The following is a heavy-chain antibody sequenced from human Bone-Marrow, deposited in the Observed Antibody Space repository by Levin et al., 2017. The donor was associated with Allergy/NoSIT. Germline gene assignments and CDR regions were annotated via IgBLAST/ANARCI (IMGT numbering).Heavy chain of an antibody. J-gene: IGHJ5*02. CDR1: GDSISSNNW. CDR2: IYHSGTT. V-gene: IGHV4-4*02. CDR3: ARVKGGCSSTSCYVDP. D-gene: IGHD2-2*01. Sequence: SETLSLTCAVSGDSISSNNWWTWVRQPPGKGLEWIGEIYHSGTTNYNPSLKSRVAISVDKSKNQFSLEVRSVTAADTALYYCARVKGGCSSTSCYVDPWGQGALVTVSS.